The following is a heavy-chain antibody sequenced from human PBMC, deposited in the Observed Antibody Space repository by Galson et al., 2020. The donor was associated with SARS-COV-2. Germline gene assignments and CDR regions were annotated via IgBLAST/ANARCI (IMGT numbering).Heavy chain of an antibody. CDR3: ARVPYSSSWYVDY. CDR1: GDSISSSYYY. J-gene: IGHJ4*02. V-gene: IGHV4-39*07. CDR2: VSYSGTT. D-gene: IGHD6-13*01. Sequence: SETLYLTCTVSGDSISSSYYYWAWIPQPPGKGLEWVGSVSYSGTTYSNPSLRGRVTISIDASKTQFSLKLSSATAADTAVYYCARVPYSSSWYVDYWGQGTLVAVSS.